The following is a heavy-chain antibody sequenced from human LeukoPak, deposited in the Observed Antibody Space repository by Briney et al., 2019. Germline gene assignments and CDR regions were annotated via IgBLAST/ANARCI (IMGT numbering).Heavy chain of an antibody. D-gene: IGHD1-14*01. CDR2: INQGGSDK. J-gene: IGHJ4*02. V-gene: IGHV3-7*01. CDR3: TRGRSRAEVD. Sequence: GGSLRLSCAPSGFTFSGHWMSWVRQAPGKGLEWVANINQGGSDKYYVDSVKGRFTISRDNANNLLYLQMNSLRGEDTAVYYCTRGRSRAEVDWGQGTLVTVSS. CDR1: GFTFSGHW.